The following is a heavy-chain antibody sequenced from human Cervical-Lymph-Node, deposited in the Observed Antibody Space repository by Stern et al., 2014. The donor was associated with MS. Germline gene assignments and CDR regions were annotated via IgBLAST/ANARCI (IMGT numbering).Heavy chain of an antibody. CDR3: ARSRYSGYDPDF. CDR1: GFTFGDYY. V-gene: IGHV3-11*01. J-gene: IGHJ4*02. CDR2: VSSSGSLT. Sequence: MQLVESGGGVVRPGGSLRLSCAASGFTFGDYYMSWIRQAPGKGLEWVSYVSSSGSLTYYVDAVKGRFTVSRDNAKNSVHLEMSSLTVGDTAVYYCARSRYSGYDPDFCGQGMMVYVSS. D-gene: IGHD5-12*01.